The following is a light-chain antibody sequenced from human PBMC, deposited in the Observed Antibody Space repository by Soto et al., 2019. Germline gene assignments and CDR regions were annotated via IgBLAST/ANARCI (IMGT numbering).Light chain of an antibody. Sequence: EIVMTQSPATLSVSPGERATLSCRASQSVSSNLAWYQQKPGQAPRLLIYGASTRATGIPARFSGSGSGTEFTLTLSSLQSEDFAVYYCQQYTNWPPYTFGHGTKLEIK. CDR3: QQYTNWPPYT. CDR1: QSVSSN. J-gene: IGKJ2*01. V-gene: IGKV3-15*01. CDR2: GAS.